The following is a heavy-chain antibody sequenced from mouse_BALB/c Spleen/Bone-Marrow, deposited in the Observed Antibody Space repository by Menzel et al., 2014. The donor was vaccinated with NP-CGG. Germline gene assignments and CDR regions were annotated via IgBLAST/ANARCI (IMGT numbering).Heavy chain of an antibody. CDR2: XRGDGST. V-gene: IGHV2-6-7*01. J-gene: IGHJ4*01. Sequence: VKLVESGPGLVAPSQSLSITCTVSGFSLTGYGVNWVRQXPGXGLXXLGMXRGDGSTDYNSALKSRLSISKDNSKSQVFLKMNSXQTXDTARYYCAXXXXXXXXXXWXQGTSVTXSS. CDR3: AXXXXXXXXXX. CDR1: GFSLTGYG.